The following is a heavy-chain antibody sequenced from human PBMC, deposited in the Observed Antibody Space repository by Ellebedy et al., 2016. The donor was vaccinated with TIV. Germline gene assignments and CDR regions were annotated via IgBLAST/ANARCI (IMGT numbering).Heavy chain of an antibody. CDR3: AGSGNFHYYFDV. V-gene: IGHV4-31*03. CDR1: GGSISTGGYH. D-gene: IGHD1-26*01. Sequence: SETLSLTXTVSGGSISTGGYHWSWIRHHPGKGLEWIEYIYYSGSTDYNPSLKSRLTISVDTSNNQFSLKLSSVTAADTAVYYCAGSGNFHYYFDVWGQGTLVTVSS. CDR2: IYYSGST. J-gene: IGHJ4*02.